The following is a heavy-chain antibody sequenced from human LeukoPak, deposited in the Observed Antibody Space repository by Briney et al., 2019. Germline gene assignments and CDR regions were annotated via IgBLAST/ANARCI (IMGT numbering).Heavy chain of an antibody. V-gene: IGHV3-23*01. Sequence: GGSLRLSCAASGFTFSSYAMSWVRQAPGKGLEWVSAISGSGGTTYYADSVKGRFTISRDNSKNTLYLQMNSLRAEDTAVYYCAKRIAAVPYYYYGMDVWGQGTTVTASS. D-gene: IGHD6-13*01. CDR3: AKRIAAVPYYYYGMDV. CDR2: ISGSGGTT. CDR1: GFTFSSYA. J-gene: IGHJ6*02.